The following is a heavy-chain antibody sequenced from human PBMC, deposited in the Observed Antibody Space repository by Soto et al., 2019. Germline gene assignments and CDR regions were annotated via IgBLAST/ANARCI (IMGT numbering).Heavy chain of an antibody. CDR3: AREVQWLVHLYYYYGMDV. V-gene: IGHV1-3*01. D-gene: IGHD6-19*01. CDR1: GYTFTSYA. Sequence: ASVKVSCKASGYTFTSYAMHWVRQAPGQRLEWMGWINAGNGNTKYSQKFQGRVTITRDTSASTAYMELSSLRSEDTAVYYCAREVQWLVHLYYYYGMDVWGQGTTVTVSS. J-gene: IGHJ6*02. CDR2: INAGNGNT.